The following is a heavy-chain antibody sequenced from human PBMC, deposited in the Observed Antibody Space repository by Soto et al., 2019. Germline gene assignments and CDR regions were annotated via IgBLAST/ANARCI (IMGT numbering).Heavy chain of an antibody. CDR3: AKFGMATTKRSPPYYIDY. D-gene: IGHD1-1*01. V-gene: IGHV3-23*01. J-gene: IGHJ4*02. Sequence: GPLRLSCAASGFTFSSYAMSWVRQAPGKGLEWVSSISGSGGGTYYADSVKGRFTFSRDNSKNTLYLQMNSLRAEDTAVYYCAKFGMATTKRSPPYYIDYWGQGALVTVSS. CDR1: GFTFSSYA. CDR2: ISGSGGGT.